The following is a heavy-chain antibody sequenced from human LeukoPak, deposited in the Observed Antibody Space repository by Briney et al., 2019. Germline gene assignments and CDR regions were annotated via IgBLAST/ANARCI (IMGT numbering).Heavy chain of an antibody. CDR1: GFTFSSYG. Sequence: GGSLRLSCAASGFTFSSYGMHWVRQAPGKGLEWVAFIRYDGSNKYYADSVKGRFTISRDNSKNTLYLQMNSLRAEDTAVHYCARVYYYDSSGYDYWGQGTLVTVSS. V-gene: IGHV3-30*02. CDR3: ARVYYYDSSGYDY. CDR2: IRYDGSNK. D-gene: IGHD3-22*01. J-gene: IGHJ4*02.